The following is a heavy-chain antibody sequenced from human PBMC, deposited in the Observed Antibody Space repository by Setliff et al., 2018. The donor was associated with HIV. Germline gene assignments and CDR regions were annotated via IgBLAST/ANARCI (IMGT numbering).Heavy chain of an antibody. J-gene: IGHJ3*02. Sequence: ASVKVSCKASGYTFTAYYMHWVRQAPGQGLEWMGRINPNSGGTNYAQKFQGRVTMTRDTSISTAYMALSRLRSDDTAVYYCASKVHCTNGVCLDAFDIWGQGTMVTVSS. D-gene: IGHD2-8*01. CDR3: ASKVHCTNGVCLDAFDI. V-gene: IGHV1-2*06. CDR1: GYTFTAYY. CDR2: INPNSGGT.